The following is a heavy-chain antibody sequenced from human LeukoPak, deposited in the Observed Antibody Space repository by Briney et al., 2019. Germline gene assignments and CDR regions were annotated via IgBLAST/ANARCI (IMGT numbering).Heavy chain of an antibody. CDR1: GGSFSGYY. V-gene: IGHV4-34*01. Sequence: PSETLSLTCAVYGGSFSGYYWSWIRQPPGKGLEWMGEINHSGGTNYNPSLKSGVTISVYTSKNQFSLKLSSVTAADTAVYYCARHPSPLIIRGVIRDYWGQGTLVTVSS. D-gene: IGHD3-10*01. CDR2: INHSGGT. J-gene: IGHJ4*02. CDR3: ARHPSPLIIRGVIRDY.